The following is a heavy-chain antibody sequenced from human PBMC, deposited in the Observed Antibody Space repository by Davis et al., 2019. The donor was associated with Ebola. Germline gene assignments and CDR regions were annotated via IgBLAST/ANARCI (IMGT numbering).Heavy chain of an antibody. CDR2: INPKSGDT. D-gene: IGHD3-3*01. CDR3: ARDRGFLEWLLYAFDF. Sequence: ASVKVSCKASGYTFTGYYMHWVRQAPGQGLGWMGWINPKSGDTGYAQKFQGRLTMTRDTSISTAYMELSRLRSDDTAVYYCARDRGFLEWLLYAFDFWGQGTMVTVSS. V-gene: IGHV1-2*02. J-gene: IGHJ3*01. CDR1: GYTFTGYY.